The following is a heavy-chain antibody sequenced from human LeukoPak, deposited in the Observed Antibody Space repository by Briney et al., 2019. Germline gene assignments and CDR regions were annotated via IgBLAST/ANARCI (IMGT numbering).Heavy chain of an antibody. V-gene: IGHV3-13*01. J-gene: IGHJ5*02. Sequence: GGSLRLSCAASGFTFSSYDMHWVRQATGKGLEWVSAIGTAGDTYYPGSVKGRFTISRENAKNSLYLQMNSLRAGDTAVYYCAKDPTTYYDTSGYGRYNWFDPWGQGTLVTVSS. CDR1: GFTFSSYD. CDR3: AKDPTTYYDTSGYGRYNWFDP. D-gene: IGHD3-22*01. CDR2: IGTAGDT.